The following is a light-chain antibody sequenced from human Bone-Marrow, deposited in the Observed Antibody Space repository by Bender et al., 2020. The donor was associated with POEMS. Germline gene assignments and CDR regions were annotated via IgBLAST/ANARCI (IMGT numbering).Light chain of an antibody. CDR3: AAWDDGLRGGV. CDR1: NSNIGTNA. Sequence: QSVLTQPPSASGTPGQRVTISCSGSNSNIGTNAVNWYQQFPGTAPKLLIYSDNQRPSGVPDRFYAFKSGTSASLAISGLQCEDEADYCCAAWDDGLRGGVFGGGTGLTVL. CDR2: SDN. V-gene: IGLV1-44*01. J-gene: IGLJ3*02.